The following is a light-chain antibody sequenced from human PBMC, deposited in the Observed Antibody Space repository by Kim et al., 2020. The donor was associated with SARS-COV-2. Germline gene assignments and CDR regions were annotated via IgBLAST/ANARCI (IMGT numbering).Light chain of an antibody. CDR2: GAS. V-gene: IGKV3-15*01. J-gene: IGKJ4*01. CDR3: EHYNSWPLT. CDR1: QIISGN. Sequence: EIVMTQSPATLSVSPGERATLSCRASQIISGNLAWWQQKPGQAPRLLIYGASTRATGVPARFSGSGSGTDFTLTISSLQSEDFAVYFCEHYNSWPLTFGGGTKVDIK.